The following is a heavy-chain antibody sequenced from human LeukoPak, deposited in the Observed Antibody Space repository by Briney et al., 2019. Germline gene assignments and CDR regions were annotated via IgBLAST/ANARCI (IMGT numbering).Heavy chain of an antibody. CDR1: GFTFSSYS. CDR3: ASRATASNY. Sequence: GGSLRLSCAASGFTFSSYSMNWVRQAPGKGLEWISYISGSGSPILYADSVKGRFTISRDNAKNSLYLQMNSLRAEDTAVYYCASRATASNYWGQGTLVTVSS. J-gene: IGHJ4*02. D-gene: IGHD2-21*02. CDR2: ISGSGSPI. V-gene: IGHV3-21*01.